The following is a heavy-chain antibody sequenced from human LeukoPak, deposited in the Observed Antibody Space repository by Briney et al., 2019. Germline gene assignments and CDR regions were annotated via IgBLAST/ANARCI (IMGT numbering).Heavy chain of an antibody. CDR3: ARPNITSYYDSRGYDAFDV. Sequence: GESLKISCKGSGYSFTSYWIGWVRQMPGKGLEWMGIIYPDDSDTRYSPSFQGQVTISADKSVRTAYLQWSSLKASDTAMYYCARPNITSYYDSRGYDAFDVWGQGTMVTVSS. CDR1: GYSFTSYW. J-gene: IGHJ3*01. D-gene: IGHD3-22*01. V-gene: IGHV5-51*01. CDR2: IYPDDSDT.